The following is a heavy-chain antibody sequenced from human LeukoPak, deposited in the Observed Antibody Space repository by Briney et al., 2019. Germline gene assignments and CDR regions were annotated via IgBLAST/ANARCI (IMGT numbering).Heavy chain of an antibody. J-gene: IGHJ5*02. V-gene: IGHV1-18*01. CDR1: GYTFTTYG. Sequence: ASVKVSCKTSGYTFTTYGISWVRQAPGQGLEWIGWISAYNGHTNYAQKLQGRVTMTTDTSANTTYMELRSLRSDDTAVYYCARIVVVTTRYNWFDPWGQGTLVTVSS. D-gene: IGHD3-22*01. CDR3: ARIVVVTTRYNWFDP. CDR2: ISAYNGHT.